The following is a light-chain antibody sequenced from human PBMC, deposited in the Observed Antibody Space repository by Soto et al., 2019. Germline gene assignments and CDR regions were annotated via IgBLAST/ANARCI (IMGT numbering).Light chain of an antibody. J-gene: IGKJ1*01. CDR2: DAS. CDR1: QSVSSY. CDR3: QQRSNWPRT. Sequence: EIVLTQSPATLSLSPGERATLSCRASQSVSSYLAWYQQKPGQAPRLLIHDASNRATGIPPRFSGSGSGTDFTLTISSLEPEDFAVYYCQQRSNWPRTFGQGTKVDIK. V-gene: IGKV3-11*01.